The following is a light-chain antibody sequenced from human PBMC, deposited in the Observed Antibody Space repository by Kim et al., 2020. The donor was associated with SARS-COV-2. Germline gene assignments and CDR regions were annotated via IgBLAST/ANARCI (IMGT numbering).Light chain of an antibody. V-gene: IGKV4-1*01. CDR2: WAS. Sequence: RAPINCKSSQRVLYSSNNQNYLAWYQQKPGQPPKLLIYWASTREYGVPDRFSGSGSGTDFTLTISSLQAEDVAVYYCQQYYSTPYTFGQGTKLEI. CDR3: QQYYSTPYT. CDR1: QRVLYSSNNQNY. J-gene: IGKJ2*01.